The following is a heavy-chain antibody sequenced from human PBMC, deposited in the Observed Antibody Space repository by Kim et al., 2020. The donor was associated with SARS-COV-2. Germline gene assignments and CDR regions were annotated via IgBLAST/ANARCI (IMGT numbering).Heavy chain of an antibody. V-gene: IGHV3-23*01. Sequence: GRFTISRDNSKNTLYLQMNSLRAEDTAVYYCAKETRVHCSSTSCSKNFDYWGQGTLVTVSS. J-gene: IGHJ4*02. D-gene: IGHD2-2*01. CDR3: AKETRVHCSSTSCSKNFDY.